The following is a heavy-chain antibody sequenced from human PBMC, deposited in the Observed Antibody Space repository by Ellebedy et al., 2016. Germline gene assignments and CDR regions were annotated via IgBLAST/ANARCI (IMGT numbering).Heavy chain of an antibody. CDR1: GFTVTSND. CDR3: VTKHDASFHI. CDR2: LYSGGAS. Sequence: GESLKISCAVSGFTVTSNDMSWVRQPPGKGLECVSLLYSGGASYYAKSVEGRLTITSNRSKRKLYLNMSGLGAEDTAVYYCVTKHDASFHIWGQGTMVTVSS. D-gene: IGHD1-1*01. J-gene: IGHJ3*02. V-gene: IGHV3-53*01.